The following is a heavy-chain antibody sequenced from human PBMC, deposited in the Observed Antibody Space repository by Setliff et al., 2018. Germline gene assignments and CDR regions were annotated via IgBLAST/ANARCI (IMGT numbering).Heavy chain of an antibody. V-gene: IGHV3-48*01. J-gene: IGHJ4*02. Sequence: GGSLRLSCAAPGPTFSRYSMNWVRQGPGKGLEWISYISSSNSGMYYADSVKGRFTISRDSAKNSVYLQMNSLRPEDTAVYYCARTCSGSGCYAGLESWGQGTPVTVSS. CDR1: GPTFSRYS. CDR3: ARTCSGSGCYAGLES. CDR2: ISSSNSGM. D-gene: IGHD2-15*01.